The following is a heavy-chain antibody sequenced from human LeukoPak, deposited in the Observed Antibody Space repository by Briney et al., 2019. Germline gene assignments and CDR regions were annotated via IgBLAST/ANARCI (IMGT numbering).Heavy chain of an antibody. D-gene: IGHD3-22*01. CDR2: ISGSGGST. Sequence: AGGSLRLSCAASGFTFSSYAISWVRQAPGKGLEWVSAISGSGGSTSYADSVKGRFTISRDNSKNTLYLQMNSLRAEDTAVYYCATRHGGNYYGSSGYYMDFDCWGQGTLVTVSS. CDR1: GFTFSSYA. V-gene: IGHV3-23*01. CDR3: ATRHGGNYYGSSGYYMDFDC. J-gene: IGHJ4*02.